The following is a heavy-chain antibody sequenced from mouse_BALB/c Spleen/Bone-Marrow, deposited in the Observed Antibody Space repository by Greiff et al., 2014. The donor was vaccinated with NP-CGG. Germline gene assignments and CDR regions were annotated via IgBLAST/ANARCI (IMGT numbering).Heavy chain of an antibody. D-gene: IGHD1-2*01. J-gene: IGHJ4*01. Sequence: EVKLVESGGGLVQPGGSLKLPCAASGFTFSSYGMSWVRQTPDKRLELVATINSNGGRTYYPDNVKGRFTISRDNAKNTPYLQMSSLKSEDTAMYYCARDSLLRSLYAMDYWGQGTSVTVSS. CDR1: GFTFSSYG. CDR3: ARDSLLRSLYAMDY. CDR2: INSNGGRT. V-gene: IGHV5-6-3*01.